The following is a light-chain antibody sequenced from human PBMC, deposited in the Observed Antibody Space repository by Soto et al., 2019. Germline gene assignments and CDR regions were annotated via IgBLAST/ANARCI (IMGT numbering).Light chain of an antibody. CDR1: QSISSTF. J-gene: IGKJ5*01. V-gene: IGKV3D-20*01. CDR3: QKYGTSTLN. Sequence: EIVLTQSPATLSFSPGEIATLSFGASQSISSTFLASYQQKPGLAPRLLIYGASSRATGIPDRFSGSGSGTDFTLTISRLEPEDFAVYYCQKYGTSTLNFGQGTRLEIK. CDR2: GAS.